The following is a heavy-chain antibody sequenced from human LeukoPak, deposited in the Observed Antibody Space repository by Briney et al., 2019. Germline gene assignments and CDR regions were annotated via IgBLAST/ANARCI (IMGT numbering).Heavy chain of an antibody. D-gene: IGHD3-10*01. Sequence: PGRSLRLSCAASGFTFDDYAMHWVRQAPGKGLEWVSGISWNSGSIGYADSMKGRFTISRDNAKNSLYLQMDSLRAEDTAVYYCARDLAGHYYGSGSSFDYWGQGTLVTVS. CDR2: ISWNSGSI. CDR3: ARDLAGHYYGSGSSFDY. CDR1: GFTFDDYA. V-gene: IGHV3-9*01. J-gene: IGHJ4*02.